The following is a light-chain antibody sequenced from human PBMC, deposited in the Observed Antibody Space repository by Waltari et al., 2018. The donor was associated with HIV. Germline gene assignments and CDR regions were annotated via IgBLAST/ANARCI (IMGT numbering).Light chain of an antibody. CDR2: EVS. CDR1: SSDVGSYNL. V-gene: IGLV2-23*02. Sequence: QSALTQPASVSGSPGQSITISCTGTSSDVGSYNLVSWYQQPPGKAPNFMFYEVSKRPSGVSNRFSGSKSGNTASLTISGLQAEDEADYYCCSYAGSSTLVFGGGTKLTVL. CDR3: CSYAGSSTLV. J-gene: IGLJ2*01.